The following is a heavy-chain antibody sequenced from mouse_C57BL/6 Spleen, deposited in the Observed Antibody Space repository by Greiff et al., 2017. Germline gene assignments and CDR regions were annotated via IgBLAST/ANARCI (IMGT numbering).Heavy chain of an antibody. CDR3: ARKGYAMDY. CDR1: GFSLTSYG. J-gene: IGHJ4*01. Sequence: VKLVESGPGLVKPSQCLSITCTVSGFSLTSYGVHWVRQSPGKGLEWLGVIWSGGSTDYNAAFISRQSISKDKSKSRVFFNKNSLQADDTAIYYCARKGYAMDYWGQGTSVTVSS. CDR2: IWSGGST. V-gene: IGHV2-2*01.